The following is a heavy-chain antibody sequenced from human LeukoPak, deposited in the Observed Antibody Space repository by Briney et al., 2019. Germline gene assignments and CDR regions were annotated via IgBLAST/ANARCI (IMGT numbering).Heavy chain of an antibody. CDR1: GFTFSSYA. CDR3: AKAHQLVLLWFGEY. CDR2: ISGSGGST. J-gene: IGHJ4*02. Sequence: PGGSLRLSCAASGFTFSSYAMSWVRQAPGKGLEWVSAISGSGGSTHYADSVKGRFTISRDNSKNTLYLQMNSLRAEDTAVYYCAKAHQLVLLWFGEYWGQGTLVTVSS. V-gene: IGHV3-23*01. D-gene: IGHD3-10*01.